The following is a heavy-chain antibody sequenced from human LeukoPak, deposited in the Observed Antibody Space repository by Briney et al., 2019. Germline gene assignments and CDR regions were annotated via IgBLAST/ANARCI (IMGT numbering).Heavy chain of an antibody. J-gene: IGHJ6*03. Sequence: SETLSLTCGVSGYSISSGYCWGWIRQPPGKGLEWIGSLHYSGSTYYNPSLKSRVTMSLDTSENQFSLKVTSATAADTAVYYCARIAAGARYYYYFMDVWGKGTTVTVSS. CDR1: GYSISSGYC. D-gene: IGHD6-25*01. V-gene: IGHV4-38-2*01. CDR3: ARIAAGARYYYYFMDV. CDR2: LHYSGST.